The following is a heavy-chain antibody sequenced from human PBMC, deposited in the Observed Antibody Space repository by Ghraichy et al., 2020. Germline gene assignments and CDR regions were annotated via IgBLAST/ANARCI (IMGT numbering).Heavy chain of an antibody. CDR3: ARLAIFGDNLFDP. D-gene: IGHD3-3*01. V-gene: IGHV4-39*01. CDR1: GGSITTKYY. Sequence: SETLSLTCTVSGGSITTKYYWAWVRQPPGKGLEWIGNIYHSGSPDYNPSLKSRVTISVDTSKNQFSLRLISVTATDTATYYCARLAIFGDNLFDPWGQGILVTVSS. CDR2: IYHSGSP. J-gene: IGHJ5*02.